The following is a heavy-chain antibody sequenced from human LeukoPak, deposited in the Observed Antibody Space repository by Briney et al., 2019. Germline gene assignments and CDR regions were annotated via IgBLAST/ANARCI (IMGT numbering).Heavy chain of an antibody. Sequence: GGSLRLSCAASGFTFGNYAMTWVRQAPGKGLEWFSSIDGSATDTYYADSVKGRFTISRDNSRNTQYLQMNSLRAEDTAVYYCAKGGPYSSSWGGKFDHWGQGTLVTVSS. V-gene: IGHV3-23*01. J-gene: IGHJ4*02. CDR3: AKGGPYSSSWGGKFDH. D-gene: IGHD6-13*01. CDR2: IDGSATDT. CDR1: GFTFGNYA.